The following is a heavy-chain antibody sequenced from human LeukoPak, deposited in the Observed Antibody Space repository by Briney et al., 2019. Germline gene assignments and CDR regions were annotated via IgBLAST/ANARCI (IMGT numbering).Heavy chain of an antibody. J-gene: IGHJ4*02. D-gene: IGHD5-18*01. Sequence: SETLSLTCTVSGGSISSGSYYWSWIRQPAGKGLEWIGRIYTSGSTNYNPSLKSRVTISVDTSKNQFSLKLSSVTAADTAVYYCARSRGYSYGVYWGQGTLVTVSS. V-gene: IGHV4-61*02. CDR1: GGSISSGSYY. CDR2: IYTSGST. CDR3: ARSRGYSYGVY.